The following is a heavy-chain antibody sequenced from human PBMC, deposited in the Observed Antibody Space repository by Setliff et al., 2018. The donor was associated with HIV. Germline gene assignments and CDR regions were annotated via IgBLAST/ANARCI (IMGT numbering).Heavy chain of an antibody. CDR2: ISAYNGNT. Sequence: ASVKVSCKASGYTFTSYGISWVRQAPGQGLEWMGWISAYNGNTNYAQKLQGRVTMTTDTSTSTAYMELRSLRSDDTAVYYCARDGLWFGDPIGVGYWGQRTLVTVSS. CDR3: ARDGLWFGDPIGVGY. CDR1: GYTFTSYG. J-gene: IGHJ4*02. V-gene: IGHV1-18*01. D-gene: IGHD3-10*01.